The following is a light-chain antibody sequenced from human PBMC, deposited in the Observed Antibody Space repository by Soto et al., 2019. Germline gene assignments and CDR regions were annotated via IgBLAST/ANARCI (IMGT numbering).Light chain of an antibody. CDR3: QQLRLYPST. Sequence: IQLTQSPSSLSASVGDSVTITCRASQDIAIYLAWYQQKPGEAPKLLIYAASTLYGGVPSRFSGSGSGTDFALTSTSLQAEDFATYYCQQLRLYPSTFGGGTKVEIK. V-gene: IGKV1-9*01. CDR2: AAS. J-gene: IGKJ4*01. CDR1: QDIAIY.